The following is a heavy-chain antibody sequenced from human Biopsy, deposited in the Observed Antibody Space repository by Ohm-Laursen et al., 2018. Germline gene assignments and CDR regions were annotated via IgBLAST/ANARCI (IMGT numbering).Heavy chain of an antibody. CDR2: IYPNSGDT. D-gene: IGHD3-3*01. J-gene: IGHJ4*02. V-gene: IGHV1-2*02. CDR1: GDAFLGYY. CDR3: ARDLLEWSLPS. Sequence: ASVKVSCKVSGDAFLGYYLHWVRQAPGQGLEWMGSIYPNSGDTDFAQKFQGRVSMTRDTPVSPAYLELSSLRSDDTAIYYCARDLLEWSLPSWGQGTLVTVSS.